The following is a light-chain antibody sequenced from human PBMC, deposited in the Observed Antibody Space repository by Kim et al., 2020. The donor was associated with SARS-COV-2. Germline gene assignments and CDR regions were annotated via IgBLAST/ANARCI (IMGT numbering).Light chain of an antibody. V-gene: IGKV1-5*03. J-gene: IGKJ2*03. CDR3: QQYNSYSPES. CDR1: QSISSW. Sequence: ASGGDRVTITCRASQSISSWLAWYQQKPGKAPKLLIYKASSLESGVPSRFSGSGSGTEFTLTISSLQPDDFATYYCQQYNSYSPESFGQGTKLEI. CDR2: KAS.